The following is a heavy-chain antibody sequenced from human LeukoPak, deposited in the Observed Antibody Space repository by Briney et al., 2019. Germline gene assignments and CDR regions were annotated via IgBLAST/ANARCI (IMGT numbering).Heavy chain of an antibody. CDR2: ISSSSSYI. CDR3: AKGPVVVAATASSHFDY. J-gene: IGHJ4*02. V-gene: IGHV3-21*01. Sequence: NPGGSLRLSSAASGFTFSSYSMNWVRQAPRKGLEWVSSISSSSSYIYYADSVKGRFTISRDNAKNSLYLQMNSLRAEDTAVYYCAKGPVVVAATASSHFDYWAREPWSPSPQ. CDR1: GFTFSSYS. D-gene: IGHD2-15*01.